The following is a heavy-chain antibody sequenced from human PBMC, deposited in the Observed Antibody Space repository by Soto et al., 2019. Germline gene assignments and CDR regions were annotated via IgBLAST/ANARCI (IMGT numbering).Heavy chain of an antibody. CDR2: INANSGGT. D-gene: IGHD3-3*01. CDR3: ARAEYADFWSGYYFGDYYYGMDV. V-gene: IGHV1-2*04. Sequence: GASVKVSCKASGYTFTSYAMHWVRQAPGQRLEWMGWINANSGGTNYAQKFQGWVTMTRDTSISTAYMELSRLRSDDTAVYYCARAEYADFWSGYYFGDYYYGMDVWGQGTTVTVSS. CDR1: GYTFTSYA. J-gene: IGHJ6*02.